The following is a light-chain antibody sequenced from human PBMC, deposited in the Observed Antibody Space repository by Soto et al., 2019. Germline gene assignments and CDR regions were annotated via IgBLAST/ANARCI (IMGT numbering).Light chain of an antibody. J-gene: IGKJ1*01. CDR3: QQRSNWPWT. V-gene: IGKV3-11*01. CDR2: DAS. Sequence: EIVLTQSPATLSLSRGERATLSCRASQSIINALAWYQQKPGQIPRLLIHDASNRATGIPARFSGSGSGTDFTLTISNLEPEDFAVYYCQQRSNWPWTFGQGTKVEIK. CDR1: QSIINA.